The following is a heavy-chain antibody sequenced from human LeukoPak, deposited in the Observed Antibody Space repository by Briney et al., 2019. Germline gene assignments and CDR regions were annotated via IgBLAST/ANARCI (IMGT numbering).Heavy chain of an antibody. CDR3: ARRGTTMVTSVDY. Sequence: SETLSLTCAVYGGSFSGYYWSWIRQPPGKGLEWIGEINHSGTTNYNPSLKSRVTISVDTSKNQFSLNLSSATAADTAVYYCARRGTTMVTSVDYWGQGTLVTVSS. J-gene: IGHJ4*02. CDR2: INHSGTT. D-gene: IGHD5-18*01. V-gene: IGHV4-34*01. CDR1: GGSFSGYY.